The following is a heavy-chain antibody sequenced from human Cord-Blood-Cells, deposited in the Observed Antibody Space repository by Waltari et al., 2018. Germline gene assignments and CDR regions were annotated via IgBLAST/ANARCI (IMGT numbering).Heavy chain of an antibody. Sequence: QVQLVQSGAEVKKPGASVKVSCKASGYTFNGYYMHWVRQAPGQGLEWMGWINPNSGGTNYAQKFQGWVTMTRDTSISTAYMELSRLRSDDTAVYYCARETGASIKYYFDYWGQGTLVTVSS. D-gene: IGHD6-25*01. CDR3: ARETGASIKYYFDY. J-gene: IGHJ4*02. V-gene: IGHV1-2*04. CDR1: GYTFNGYY. CDR2: INPNSGGT.